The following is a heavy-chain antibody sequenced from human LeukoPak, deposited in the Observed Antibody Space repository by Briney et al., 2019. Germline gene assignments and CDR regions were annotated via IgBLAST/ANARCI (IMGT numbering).Heavy chain of an antibody. D-gene: IGHD3-3*01. J-gene: IGHJ4*02. CDR1: GFTFSSYS. CDR2: ISSSSSYI. V-gene: IGHV3-21*01. CDR3: ARDAGGVFGGAIFPLNY. Sequence: GGSLRLSCAASGFTFSSYSMNWVRQAPGKGLEWVSSISSSSSYIYYADSVKGRFTISRDNAKNSLYLQMNSLRAEDTAVYYCARDAGGVFGGAIFPLNYWGKGPRVTVSS.